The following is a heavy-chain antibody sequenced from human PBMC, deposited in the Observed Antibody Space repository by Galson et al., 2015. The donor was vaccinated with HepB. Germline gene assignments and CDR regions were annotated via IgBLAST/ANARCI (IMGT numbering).Heavy chain of an antibody. CDR3: ARLVDGYKDY. CDR1: GYSFDYYW. CDR2: IYPGESET. V-gene: IGHV5-51*01. D-gene: IGHD5-24*01. Sequence: QSGAEVKRPGESLKISFQGSGYSFDYYWIAWVRQMPGKRLEWMGIIYPGESETRFGPSFQGQVSFSVDGSTSPAYLPWNSLKASDTATYYCARLVDGYKDYWGQGTLVTVSS. J-gene: IGHJ4*02.